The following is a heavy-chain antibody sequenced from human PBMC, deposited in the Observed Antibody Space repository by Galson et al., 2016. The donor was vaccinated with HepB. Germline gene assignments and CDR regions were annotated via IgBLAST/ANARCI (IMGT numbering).Heavy chain of an antibody. V-gene: IGHV4-39*01. CDR3: TRHTNRFLPTADDM. Sequence: SETLSLTCTVSGGSINDHRFFWGWIRQTPAKGLQWLATIYYRGTTWYAPSLKSRVTISIDRSTNQFSLQVNSVTAADSGVYYCTRHTNRFLPTADDMWGQGTMVTVSS. CDR2: IYYRGTT. CDR1: GGSINDHRFF. D-gene: IGHD1-1*01. J-gene: IGHJ3*01.